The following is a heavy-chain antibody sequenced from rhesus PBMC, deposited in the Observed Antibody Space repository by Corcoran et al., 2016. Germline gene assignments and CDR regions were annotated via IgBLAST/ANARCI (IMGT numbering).Heavy chain of an antibody. CDR2: IYGNSGST. V-gene: IGHV4S9*01. CDR1: GGSISDSYY. J-gene: IGHJ6*01. D-gene: IGHD2-21*01. Sequence: QVQLQESGPGLVKPSETLSLTCAVSGGSISDSYYWNWIRQPPGKGLAWSGNIYGNSGSTYYNPSLKSRVTISKDTSKNQCFLKLSSVTAADTAVYYCASYCTGSGCYEYGLDSWGQGVVVTVSS. CDR3: ASYCTGSGCYEYGLDS.